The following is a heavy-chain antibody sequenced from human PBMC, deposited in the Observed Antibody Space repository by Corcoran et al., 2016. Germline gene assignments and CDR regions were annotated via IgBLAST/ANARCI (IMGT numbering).Heavy chain of an antibody. CDR3: TTVFTSPGYCSSTSCYTGPRYYYYGMDV. Sequence: EVQLVESGGGLVKPGGSLRLSCAASGFTFSNAWMNWVRQAPGKGLEWVGRIKSKTDGGTTDYAAPVKGRFTISRDDSKNTLYLQMNSLKTEDTAVYYCTTVFTSPGYCSSTSCYTGPRYYYYGMDVWGQGTTVTVSS. D-gene: IGHD2-2*02. J-gene: IGHJ6*02. CDR1: GFTFSNAW. CDR2: IKSKTDGGTT. V-gene: IGHV3-15*07.